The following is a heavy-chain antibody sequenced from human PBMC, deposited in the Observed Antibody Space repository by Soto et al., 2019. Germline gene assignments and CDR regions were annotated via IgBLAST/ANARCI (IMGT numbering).Heavy chain of an antibody. D-gene: IGHD4-17*01. CDR1: GYTFTGYY. V-gene: IGHV1-69*13. CDR3: ASYTVTTSQYYYYGMDV. CDR2: IIPIFGTA. Sequence: SVKVSCKASGYTFTGYYMHWVRQAPGQGLEWMGGIIPIFGTANYAQKFQGRVTITADESTSTAYMELSSLRSEDTAVYYCASYTVTTSQYYYYGMDVWGQGTTVTVSS. J-gene: IGHJ6*02.